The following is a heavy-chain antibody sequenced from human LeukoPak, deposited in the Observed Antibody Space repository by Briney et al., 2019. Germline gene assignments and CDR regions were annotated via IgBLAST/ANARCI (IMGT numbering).Heavy chain of an antibody. D-gene: IGHD5-12*01. J-gene: IGHJ4*02. V-gene: IGHV3-9*01. Sequence: SLSLSCAASGYFFHDYVMHGVRPRPGKGLEWVAGITGNSANVGYAGSVRARSTISRDNAKKSVHLQMKSVTTDDKDLYCCGSGHTYYLDSWGQGTPVTVSS. CDR2: ITGNSANV. CDR1: GYFFHDYV. CDR3: GSGHTYYLDS.